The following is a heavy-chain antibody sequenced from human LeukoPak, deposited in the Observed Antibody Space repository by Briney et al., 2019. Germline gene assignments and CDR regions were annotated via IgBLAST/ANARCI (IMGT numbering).Heavy chain of an antibody. CDR2: IYYSGST. CDR1: GGSISSYY. CDR3: ARAIQRRFDY. Sequence: SETLSLTCTVSGGSISSYYWSWIRQPPGKGLEWLGYIYYSGSTNYNPSLKSRVTISVDTSKKQFSLKLSSVTAADTAVYYCARAIQRRFDYWGQGTLVTVSS. D-gene: IGHD6-25*01. J-gene: IGHJ4*02. V-gene: IGHV4-59*01.